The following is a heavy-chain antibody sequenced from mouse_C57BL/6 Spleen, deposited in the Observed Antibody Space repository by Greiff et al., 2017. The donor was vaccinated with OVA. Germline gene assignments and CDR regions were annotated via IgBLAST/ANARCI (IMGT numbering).Heavy chain of an antibody. CDR1: GFTFSSYT. V-gene: IGHV5-9*01. CDR3: ARHYDYSYYFDY. Sequence: EVKVVESGGGLVKPGGSLKLSCAASGFTFSSYTMSWVRQTPEKRLEWVATISGGGGNTYYPDSVKGRFTISRDNAKNTLYLLISSLRSEDTALYYCARHYDYSYYFDYWGQGTTLTVSS. D-gene: IGHD2-4*01. J-gene: IGHJ2*01. CDR2: ISGGGGNT.